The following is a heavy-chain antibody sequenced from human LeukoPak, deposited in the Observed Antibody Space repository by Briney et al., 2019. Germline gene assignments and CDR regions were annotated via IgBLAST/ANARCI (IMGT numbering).Heavy chain of an antibody. CDR2: INPNSGGT. V-gene: IGHV1-2*02. D-gene: IGHD5-18*01. J-gene: IGHJ4*02. CDR3: ARDWSGYSYGFFDY. Sequence: ASLKVSCKASGYTLTGYYMHWVRHAPGQGLEWMGWINPNSGGTNSAQKFQGRVTMTRDTSISTAYMELSRLRSDDTAVYCCARDWSGYSYGFFDYWGQGTLVTVSS. CDR1: GYTLTGYY.